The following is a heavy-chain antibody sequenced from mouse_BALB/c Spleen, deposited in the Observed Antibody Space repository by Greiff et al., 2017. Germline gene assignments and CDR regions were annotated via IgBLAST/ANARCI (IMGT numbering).Heavy chain of an antibody. V-gene: IGHV1S81*02. J-gene: IGHJ2*01. CDR1: GYTFTSYW. D-gene: IGHD1-2*01. CDR2: INPSNGRT. Sequence: QVQLQQPGAELVKPGASVKLSCKASGYTFTSYWMHWVKQRPGQGLEWIGEINPSNGRTNYNEKFKSKATLTVDKSSSTAYMQLSSLTSEDSAVYYCAREEITTATDYWGQGTTLTGSS. CDR3: AREEITTATDY.